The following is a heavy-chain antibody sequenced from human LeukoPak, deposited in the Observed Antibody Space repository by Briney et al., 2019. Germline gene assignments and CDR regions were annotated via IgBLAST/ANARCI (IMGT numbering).Heavy chain of an antibody. J-gene: IGHJ4*02. V-gene: IGHV3-48*03. CDR2: ISSGSTI. Sequence: GGSLRLSCAAPGFTFSSYEMNWVRQAPGKGLEWVSYISSGSTIYDADSVKGRFTISRDNAKNSLYLQMNSLKAEDTAVYYCARESIAGAGAPFDYWGQGTLVTVSS. CDR1: GFTFSSYE. CDR3: ARESIAGAGAPFDY. D-gene: IGHD6-19*01.